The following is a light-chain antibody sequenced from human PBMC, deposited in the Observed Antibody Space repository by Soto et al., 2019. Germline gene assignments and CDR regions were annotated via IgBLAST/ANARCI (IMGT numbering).Light chain of an antibody. CDR1: QSVSSN. V-gene: IGKV3-15*01. CDR3: QQYNNWPVT. CDR2: GAS. J-gene: IGKJ3*01. Sequence: EIVMTQSPATLSVSPGERATVSCRASQSVSSNLAWYQQKPGQAPRLLIYGASTRATGIPARFSGSGSGTEFTLTISSLQSGDFAVYYCQQYNNWPVTFGPGTKVDIK.